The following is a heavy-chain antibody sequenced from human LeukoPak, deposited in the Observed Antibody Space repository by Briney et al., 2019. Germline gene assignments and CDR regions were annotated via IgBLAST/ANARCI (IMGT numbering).Heavy chain of an antibody. Sequence: SETLSLTCTASGGSISSYYWSWIRQPPGKGLEWIGYIYYSGSTNYNPSLKSRVTISVDTSKNQFSLKLSSVTAADTAVYYCARHIGYSSGWYSSWFDPWGQGTLVTVSS. CDR2: IYYSGST. D-gene: IGHD6-19*01. CDR3: ARHIGYSSGWYSSWFDP. V-gene: IGHV4-59*08. CDR1: GGSISSYY. J-gene: IGHJ5*02.